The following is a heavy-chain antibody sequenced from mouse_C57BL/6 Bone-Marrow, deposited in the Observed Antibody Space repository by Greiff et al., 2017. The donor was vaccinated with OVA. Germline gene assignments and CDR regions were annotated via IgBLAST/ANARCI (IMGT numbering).Heavy chain of an antibody. V-gene: IGHV5-6*01. D-gene: IGHD2-5*01. CDR2: ISSGGSYT. CDR3: ASLYYSNHPFAY. Sequence: EVKLMESGGDLVKPGGSLKLSCAASGFTFSSYGMSWVRQTPDKRLEWVATISSGGSYTYYPDSVKGRFTISRDNAKNTLYLQMSSLKSEDTAMYYCASLYYSNHPFAYWGQGTLVTVSA. J-gene: IGHJ3*01. CDR1: GFTFSSYG.